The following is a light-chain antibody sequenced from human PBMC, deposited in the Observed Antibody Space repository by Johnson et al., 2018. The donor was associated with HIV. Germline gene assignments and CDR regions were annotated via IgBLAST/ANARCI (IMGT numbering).Light chain of an antibody. CDR2: ENN. CDR1: SSNVGNNY. J-gene: IGLJ1*01. CDR3: GTWDSSLVGV. Sequence: QSVLSQPPSVSAAPGQKVTISCSGSSSNVGNNYVSWYQCLPGTAPKLLIFENNKRPPGIPDRFSGSKSGTSATLGITGLQTGDEADDYCGTWDSSLVGVFGTGTKVTVL. V-gene: IGLV1-51*02.